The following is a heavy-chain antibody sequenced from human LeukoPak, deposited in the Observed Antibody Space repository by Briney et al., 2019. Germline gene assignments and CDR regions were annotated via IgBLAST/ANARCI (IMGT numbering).Heavy chain of an antibody. CDR3: ARDGVPRAPGWFDP. V-gene: IGHV1-18*01. J-gene: IGHJ5*02. CDR1: GYTFTKYG. CDR2: ISTYDGNT. D-gene: IGHD3-10*01. Sequence: ASVKVSCKTSGYTFTKYGINWVRQAPGQGLEWIGWISTYDGNTKYAQTVQGRVTMTRDTSTTTAYMELRSLRSDDTAVYYCARDGVPRAPGWFDPWGQGTLVTVSS.